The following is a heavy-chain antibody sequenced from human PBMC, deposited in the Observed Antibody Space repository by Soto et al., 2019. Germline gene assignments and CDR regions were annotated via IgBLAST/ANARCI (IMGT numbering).Heavy chain of an antibody. Sequence: PGGSLRLSCAASGFTFSSYWMSWVRQAPGKGLEWVANIKQDGSEKYYVDSVKGRFTISRDNARNSLYLQMNSLRAEDTAVYYCARDRYCSGGSCYSGVVDWFDPRGQGTLVTVSS. CDR3: ARDRYCSGGSCYSGVVDWFDP. D-gene: IGHD2-15*01. J-gene: IGHJ5*02. V-gene: IGHV3-7*03. CDR2: IKQDGSEK. CDR1: GFTFSSYW.